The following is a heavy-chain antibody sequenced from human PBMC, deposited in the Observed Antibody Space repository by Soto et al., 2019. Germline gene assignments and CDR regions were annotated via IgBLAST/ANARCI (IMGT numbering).Heavy chain of an antibody. Sequence: GGSLRLSCAASGFTFSSYAMSWVRQAPGKGLEWVSAISGSGGSTYYADSVKGRFTISRDNSKNTLYLQMNSLRAEDTAVYYCAIPHSSGWYRFDYWGQGTLVTVSS. D-gene: IGHD6-19*01. CDR3: AIPHSSGWYRFDY. J-gene: IGHJ4*02. CDR1: GFTFSSYA. CDR2: ISGSGGST. V-gene: IGHV3-23*01.